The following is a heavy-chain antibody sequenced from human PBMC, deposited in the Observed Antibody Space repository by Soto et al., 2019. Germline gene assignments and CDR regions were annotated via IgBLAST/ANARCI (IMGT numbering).Heavy chain of an antibody. CDR1: GYTFTSYG. V-gene: IGHV1-18*01. D-gene: IGHD3-22*01. CDR2: ISAYNGNT. Sequence: ASVKVSCKASGYTFTSYGISWVRQAPGQGLEWMGWISAYNGNTNYAQKLQGRVTMTTDTSTSTAYMELRSLRSDDTAVYYCAREPVTADSSGYYWGYYFDYWGQGTLVTVSS. CDR3: AREPVTADSSGYYWGYYFDY. J-gene: IGHJ4*02.